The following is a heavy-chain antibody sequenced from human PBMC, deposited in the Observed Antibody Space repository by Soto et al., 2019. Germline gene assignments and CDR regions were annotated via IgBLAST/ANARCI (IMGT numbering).Heavy chain of an antibody. J-gene: IGHJ4*02. CDR2: INHSGST. Sequence: QVQLQQWGAGLLKPSETLSLTCAVYGGSFSGYYWSWIRQPPGKGLEWIGEINHSGSTNYNPSLKSRVTISVDTSKNQFSLKLSSVTDADTAVYYCASSVGVNASFDYWGQGTLVTVSS. CDR1: GGSFSGYY. V-gene: IGHV4-34*01. D-gene: IGHD3-10*01. CDR3: ASSVGVNASFDY.